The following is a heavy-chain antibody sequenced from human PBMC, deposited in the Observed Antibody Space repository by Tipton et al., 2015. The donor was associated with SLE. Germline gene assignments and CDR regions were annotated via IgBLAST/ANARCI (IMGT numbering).Heavy chain of an antibody. J-gene: IGHJ6*02. V-gene: IGHV4-34*01. CDR3: ARISVDTTMAQRVDYGMDV. Sequence: TLSLTCAVYRGSFSGYYWSWIRQPPGKGLEWIGEINHTGSTNYNPSLKSRVTMSVDTSKDQFSLKLTSVTAADTAVYYCARISVDTTMAQRVDYGMDVWGQGTTVTVSS. CDR2: INHTGST. D-gene: IGHD5-18*01. CDR1: RGSFSGYY.